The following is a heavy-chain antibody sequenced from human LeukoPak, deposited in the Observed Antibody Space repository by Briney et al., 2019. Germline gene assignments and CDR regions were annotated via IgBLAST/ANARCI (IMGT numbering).Heavy chain of an antibody. J-gene: IGHJ4*02. CDR3: AKVSYGSGSYYTPFEFDY. CDR1: GFTFSSYA. CDR2: ISGSGGST. V-gene: IGHV3-23*01. D-gene: IGHD3-10*01. Sequence: PGGSLRLSCAASGFTFSSYAMSWVRQAPGKGLEWVSAISGSGGSTYYADSVKGRFTISRDNSKNTLCLQMNSLRAEDTAVYYCAKVSYGSGSYYTPFEFDYWGQGTLVTVSS.